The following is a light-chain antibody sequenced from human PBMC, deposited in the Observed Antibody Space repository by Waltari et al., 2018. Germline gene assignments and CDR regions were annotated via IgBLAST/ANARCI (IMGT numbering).Light chain of an antibody. Sequence: IQLTQSPSSLSASVGDRVTITCRASQDVSRYLAWYQQKPGKAPKVLIYAASGLKSGGPGRFRGSGSGTDFTLTISSLQPEDIATYYCQQVNSDPFTFGGGTKVEIK. CDR2: AAS. V-gene: IGKV1-9*01. J-gene: IGKJ4*01. CDR1: QDVSRY. CDR3: QQVNSDPFT.